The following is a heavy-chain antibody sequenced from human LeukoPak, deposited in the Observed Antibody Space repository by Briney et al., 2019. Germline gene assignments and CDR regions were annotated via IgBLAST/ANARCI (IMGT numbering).Heavy chain of an antibody. Sequence: GGSLRLSCAASGFTFSNYAMHWVRQAPGKGLEWVAVISYDGSNKYYADSVKGRFTISRDNSKNTLYLQMNSLRAEDTAVYYCAKLSSGYSPDYWGQGTLVTVSS. CDR2: ISYDGSNK. CDR3: AKLSSGYSPDY. CDR1: GFTFSNYA. D-gene: IGHD3-22*01. J-gene: IGHJ4*02. V-gene: IGHV3-30*18.